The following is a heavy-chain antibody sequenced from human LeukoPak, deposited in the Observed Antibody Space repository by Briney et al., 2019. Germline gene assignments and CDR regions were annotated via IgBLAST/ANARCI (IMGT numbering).Heavy chain of an antibody. CDR2: ITAYNDNT. CDR3: ARDLRRGSSSWYVSGGDY. J-gene: IGHJ4*02. V-gene: IGHV1-18*01. Sequence: ASVKVSCKASGYTFSTYGISWVRQAPGEGLEWMGWITAYNDNTYYAQKLQGRVTMTTDTSTSTAYMELRSLRSDDTAVYYCARDLRRGSSSWYVSGGDYWGQGTLVTVSS. CDR1: GYTFSTYG. D-gene: IGHD6-13*01.